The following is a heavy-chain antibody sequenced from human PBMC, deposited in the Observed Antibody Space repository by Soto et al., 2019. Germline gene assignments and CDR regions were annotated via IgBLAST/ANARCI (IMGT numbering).Heavy chain of an antibody. J-gene: IGHJ3*01. CDR3: ARSPYAYGDSVGFFDL. V-gene: IGHV4-31*03. CDR1: GASISSSGDY. CDR2: IYHTGST. Sequence: TLSLTCTVSGASISSSGDYWTWIRQLPGKGLEWIGYIYHTGSTYYNPSLKSRVTISVDTSKNQFSLKLTPVTAADAAVFYCARSPYAYGDSVGFFDLWGQGTMVTV. D-gene: IGHD4-17*01.